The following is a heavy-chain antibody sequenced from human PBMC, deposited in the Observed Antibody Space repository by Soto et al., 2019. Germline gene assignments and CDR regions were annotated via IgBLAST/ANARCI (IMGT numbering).Heavy chain of an antibody. CDR1: GFTFSNYA. CDR3: AKDVGAPPGSFAY. V-gene: IGHV3-23*01. CDR2: ISGSGGGT. D-gene: IGHD1-26*01. J-gene: IGHJ4*02. Sequence: PGGSLRLSCAASGFTFSNYAMSWVRQAPGKGLEWVSAISGSGGGTYYADSVKGRFTFSRDNSKNTLFLQMNSLRADDTAVYYCAKDVGAPPGSFAYWGQGTVVTVSS.